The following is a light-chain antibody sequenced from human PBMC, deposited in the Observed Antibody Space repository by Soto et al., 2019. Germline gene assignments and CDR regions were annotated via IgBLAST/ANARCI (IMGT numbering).Light chain of an antibody. V-gene: IGLV2-23*01. J-gene: IGLJ2*01. CDR3: CSYAGSNTPVV. CDR2: EGF. CDR1: SSDVGNYNL. Sequence: QSALTQPASVSGSPGQSITISCTGTSSDVGNYNLVSWYQQHPGKAPKLIIYEGFKRPSGVSHRFSGSKSGDTASLTISGLQAEDEADYYCCSYAGSNTPVVFGGGTQLTVL.